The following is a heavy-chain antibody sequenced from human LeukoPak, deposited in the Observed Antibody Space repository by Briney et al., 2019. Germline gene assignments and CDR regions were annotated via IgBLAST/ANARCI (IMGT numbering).Heavy chain of an antibody. CDR2: ICSSGSYT. Sequence: PGGSLRLSCAASGFTFSDYYMSWIRQAPGKGLEWVSYICSSGSYTNYADSVRGLFTICRDYDKNSLYLQINRLRAEATAAYCCATDRSGTYHLDYWGQGTLVTVSS. CDR1: GFTFSDYY. D-gene: IGHD3-10*01. J-gene: IGHJ4*02. CDR3: ATDRSGTYHLDY. V-gene: IGHV3-11*05.